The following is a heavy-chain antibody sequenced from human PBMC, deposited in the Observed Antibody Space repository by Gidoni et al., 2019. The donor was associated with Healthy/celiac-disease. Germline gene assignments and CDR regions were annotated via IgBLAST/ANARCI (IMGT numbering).Heavy chain of an antibody. V-gene: IGHV4-34*01. CDR2: INHSGST. Sequence: QVQLQQWGAGLLKPSETLSLTCAVYGGSFSGYYWSWIRQPPGKGLEWIGEINHSGSTNYNPSLKSRVTISVDTSKNQFSLKLSSVTAADTAVYYCARFGYSSSWPYPYYYYYMDVWGKGTTVTVSS. D-gene: IGHD6-13*01. CDR1: GGSFSGYY. CDR3: ARFGYSSSWPYPYYYYYMDV. J-gene: IGHJ6*03.